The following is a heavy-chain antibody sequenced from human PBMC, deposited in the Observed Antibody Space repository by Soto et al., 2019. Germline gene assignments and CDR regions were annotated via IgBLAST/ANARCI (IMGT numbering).Heavy chain of an antibody. CDR2: INAANGDT. CDR3: VRRHVSATGIDWFDP. Sequence: SVKVSCKASGYTFTIYGIHWVRQAPGQRLEWMGWINAANGDTKYSPKFQGRVTITRDTSASTAYMELSSLRSEDTAVYYCVRRHVSATGIDWFDPWGQGTLVTVSS. V-gene: IGHV1-3*01. D-gene: IGHD6-13*01. J-gene: IGHJ5*02. CDR1: GYTFTIYG.